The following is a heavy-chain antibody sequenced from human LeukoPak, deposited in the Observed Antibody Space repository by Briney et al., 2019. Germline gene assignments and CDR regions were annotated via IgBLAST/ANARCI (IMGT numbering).Heavy chain of an antibody. CDR2: IYYSGST. CDR3: AREGATGDAFDI. V-gene: IGHV4-59*01. J-gene: IGHJ3*02. D-gene: IGHD5-12*01. Sequence: PPETLSLTCTVSGGSISSYYWSWIRQPPGKGLEWIGYIYYSGSTSYNPPLKSRVTISVDTSKNQFSLKLSSVTAADTAVYYCAREGATGDAFDIWGQGTMVTVSS. CDR1: GGSISSYY.